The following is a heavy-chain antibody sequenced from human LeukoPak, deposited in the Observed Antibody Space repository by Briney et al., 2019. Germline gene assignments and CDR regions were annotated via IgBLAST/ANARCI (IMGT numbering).Heavy chain of an antibody. Sequence: GGSQRLSCAASGFTFSSYAMSWVRQAPGKGLEWVAIISNDGSRKYYAHSVEGRFTISRDNSKNTLYLQMDSLRAEDTAVYYCARDRAWNYFDYWGQGTPVTVSS. V-gene: IGHV3-30*03. D-gene: IGHD3-3*01. J-gene: IGHJ4*02. CDR3: ARDRAWNYFDY. CDR1: GFTFSSYA. CDR2: ISNDGSRK.